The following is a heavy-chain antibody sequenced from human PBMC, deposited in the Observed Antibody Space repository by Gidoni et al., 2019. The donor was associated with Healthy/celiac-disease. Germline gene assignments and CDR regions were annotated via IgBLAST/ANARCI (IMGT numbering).Heavy chain of an antibody. Sequence: QVQLVESGGGWVRRGRSWGRPWSDLGFPFSSSGMHWVRQAPGKGLEWVAVISYDGSNKYYADSVKGRFTISRDNSKNTLYLQMNSLRAEDTAVYYCAKDLSGGGYYMDVWGKGTTVTVSS. CDR2: ISYDGSNK. V-gene: IGHV3-30*18. D-gene: IGHD3-3*01. CDR1: GFPFSSSG. CDR3: AKDLSGGGYYMDV. J-gene: IGHJ6*03.